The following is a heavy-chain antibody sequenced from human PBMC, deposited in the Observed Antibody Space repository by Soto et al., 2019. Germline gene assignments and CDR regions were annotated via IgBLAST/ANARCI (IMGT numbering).Heavy chain of an antibody. V-gene: IGHV4-39*01. Sequence: SETLSLTCTVSGGSISSSSYYWGWIRQPPGKGLEWIGSIYYSGSTYYNPSLKSRVTISVDTSKNQFSLKLSSVTAADTAVYYCARHFLVVVVAGESWFDPWGQGTLVTVSS. J-gene: IGHJ5*02. CDR1: GGSISSSSYY. CDR2: IYYSGST. CDR3: ARHFLVVVVAGESWFDP. D-gene: IGHD2-15*01.